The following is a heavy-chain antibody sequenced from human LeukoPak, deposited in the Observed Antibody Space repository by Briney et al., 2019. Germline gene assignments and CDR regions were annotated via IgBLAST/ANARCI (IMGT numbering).Heavy chain of an antibody. CDR2: IYTSGST. V-gene: IGHV4-4*07. CDR3: ARGAARSREYYFDY. Sequence: SETLSLTCTVSGGSISSYYWSWIRQPAGKGLEWIGRIYTSGSTNYNPSLKSRVTMSVDTSKNQFSLKLSSVTAADTAVYYCARGAARSREYYFDYWGQGTLVTVSS. J-gene: IGHJ4*02. D-gene: IGHD3-16*01. CDR1: GGSISSYY.